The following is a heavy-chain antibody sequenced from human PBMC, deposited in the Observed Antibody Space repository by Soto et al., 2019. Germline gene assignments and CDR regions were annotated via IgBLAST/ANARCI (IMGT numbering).Heavy chain of an antibody. D-gene: IGHD3-3*01. V-gene: IGHV3-33*01. J-gene: IGHJ6*03. CDR1: GFTFSSYG. CDR3: ARDAYYDFWSGYFPGNYYYYYMDV. CDR2: IWYDGSNK. Sequence: GGSLRLSCAASGFTFSSYGMHWVRQAPGKGLEWVAVIWYDGSNKYYADSVKGRFTISRDNSKNTLYLQMNSLRAEDTAVYYCARDAYYDFWSGYFPGNYYYYYMDVWGKGTTVTVSS.